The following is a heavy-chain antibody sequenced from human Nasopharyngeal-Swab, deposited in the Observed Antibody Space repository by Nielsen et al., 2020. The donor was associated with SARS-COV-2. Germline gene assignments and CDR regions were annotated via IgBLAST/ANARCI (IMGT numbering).Heavy chain of an antibody. CDR2: ISAYNGNT. CDR3: ARNPVDYDYVWGSYRYRTFDY. J-gene: IGHJ4*02. V-gene: IGHV1-18*01. CDR1: GYTFTSYG. D-gene: IGHD3-16*02. Sequence: ASVKVSCKASGYTFTSYGISWVRQAPGQGLEWMGWISAYNGNTNYAQKLQGRVTMTTDTSTSTAYMELRSLRSEDTAVYYCARNPVDYDYVWGSYRYRTFDYWGQGTLVTVSS.